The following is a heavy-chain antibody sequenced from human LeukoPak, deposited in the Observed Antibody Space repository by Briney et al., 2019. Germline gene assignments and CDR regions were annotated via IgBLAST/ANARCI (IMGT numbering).Heavy chain of an antibody. J-gene: IGHJ6*03. Sequence: ASVKDSCKASGYTFTSYAISWVRQAPGQGLEWMGGIIPIFGTANYAQKFQGRVTITTDESTSTAYMELSSLRSEDTAVYYCASSGSSSWYRNYYYMDVWGKGTTVTVSS. CDR3: ASSGSSSWYRNYYYMDV. CDR1: GYTFTSYA. D-gene: IGHD6-13*01. V-gene: IGHV1-69*05. CDR2: IIPIFGTA.